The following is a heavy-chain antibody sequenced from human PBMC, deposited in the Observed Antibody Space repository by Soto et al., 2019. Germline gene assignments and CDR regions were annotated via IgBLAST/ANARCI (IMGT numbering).Heavy chain of an antibody. CDR1: GFTFSSYA. CDR2: ISGSGGST. V-gene: IGHV3-23*01. Sequence: GGSRSLSWAPSGFTFSSYARTWVRQAPGKGLEWVSAISGSGGSTYYADSVKGRFTISRDNSKNTLYLQMNSLRAEDTAVYYCARDSVGYYDFWSGYQTYFDYWGQGTLVTVSS. D-gene: IGHD3-3*01. J-gene: IGHJ4*02. CDR3: ARDSVGYYDFWSGYQTYFDY.